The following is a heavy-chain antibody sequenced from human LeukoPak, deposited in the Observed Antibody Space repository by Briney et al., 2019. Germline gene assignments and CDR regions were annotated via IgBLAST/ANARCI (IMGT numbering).Heavy chain of an antibody. Sequence: GGSLRLSCTAYGFSFSETWMSWVRQAPGKGLEWVARIRSRKDGGTGDYAAPVKGRFSVSRDDSKNTMYLQMDSLKPEDTALYYCTTGSYYTTGAFDIWGQGTMVTVSS. CDR1: GFSFSETW. D-gene: IGHD1-26*01. J-gene: IGHJ3*02. V-gene: IGHV3-15*01. CDR3: TTGSYYTTGAFDI. CDR2: IRSRKDGGTG.